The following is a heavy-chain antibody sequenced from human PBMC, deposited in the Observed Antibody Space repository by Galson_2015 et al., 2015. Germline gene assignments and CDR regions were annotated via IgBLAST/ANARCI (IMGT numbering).Heavy chain of an antibody. CDR3: ARRIVTTHAYYYYYMDV. J-gene: IGHJ6*03. V-gene: IGHV5-10-1*01. CDR2: IDPSDSYT. Sequence: QSGAEVKKPGESLRISCKGSGYSFTSYWISWVRQMPGKGLEWMGRIDPSDSYTNYSPSFQGHVTISADKSIGTAYLQWSSLKASDTAMYYCARRIVTTHAYYYYYMDVWGKGTTVTVSS. D-gene: IGHD1-14*01. CDR1: GYSFTSYW.